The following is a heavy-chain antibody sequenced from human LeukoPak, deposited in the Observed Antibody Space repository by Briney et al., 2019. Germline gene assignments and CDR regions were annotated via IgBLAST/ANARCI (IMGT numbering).Heavy chain of an antibody. V-gene: IGHV4-59*01. CDR1: GGSMSSYY. J-gene: IGHJ4*02. D-gene: IGHD3-22*01. CDR2: IYYSGST. Sequence: PSETLSLTCTVSGGSMSSYYWSWIRQPPGKGLEWIGYIYYSGSTNSNSSLKSRVTISVDTSKSQFSLNLTSVTAADTAVYYCARHYGTNGYFSSFFDYWGQGTLVTVSS. CDR3: ARHYGTNGYFSSFFDY.